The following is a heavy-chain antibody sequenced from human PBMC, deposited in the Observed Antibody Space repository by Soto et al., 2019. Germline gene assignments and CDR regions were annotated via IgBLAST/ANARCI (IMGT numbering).Heavy chain of an antibody. D-gene: IGHD3-10*01. Sequence: PGGSLRLSCAASGFTFSNAWMSWVRQAPGKGLEWVGRIKSKTDGGTTDYTAPVKGRFTISRDDSKNTLYLQMNSLKTEDTAVYYCTTDRHYYYGSGSKPNDAFDIWGQGTMVTVSS. V-gene: IGHV3-15*01. J-gene: IGHJ3*02. CDR2: IKSKTDGGTT. CDR3: TTDRHYYYGSGSKPNDAFDI. CDR1: GFTFSNAW.